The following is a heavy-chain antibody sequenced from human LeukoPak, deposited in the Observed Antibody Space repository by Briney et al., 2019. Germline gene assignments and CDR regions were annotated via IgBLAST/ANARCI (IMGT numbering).Heavy chain of an antibody. J-gene: IGHJ4*02. Sequence: PGGSLRLSCAASGFTFSSYWMSWVRQAPGKGLEWVANIKQDGSEKYYVDSVKGRFTISRDNAKNSLYLQMNSLRAEDTAVYYCAKGSEPYSSSWFAWDQGGPLPPYFDYWGQGTLVTVSS. CDR2: IKQDGSEK. V-gene: IGHV3-7*03. CDR1: GFTFSSYW. CDR3: AKGSEPYSSSWFAWDQGGPLPPYFDY. D-gene: IGHD6-13*01.